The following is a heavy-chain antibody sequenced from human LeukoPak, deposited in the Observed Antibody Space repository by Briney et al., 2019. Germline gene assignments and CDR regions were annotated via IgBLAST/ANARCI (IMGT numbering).Heavy chain of an antibody. CDR1: GGSFSGYY. J-gene: IGHJ4*02. Sequence: SETLSLTCAVYGGSFSGYYWSWIRQPPGKGLEWIGEINHSGSTNYNPSLKSRVTISVDTSKNQFSLKLSSVTAADTAVYYCARGFLAGTSYWGQGTLVTVSS. D-gene: IGHD6-19*01. CDR2: INHSGST. CDR3: ARGFLAGTSY. V-gene: IGHV4-34*01.